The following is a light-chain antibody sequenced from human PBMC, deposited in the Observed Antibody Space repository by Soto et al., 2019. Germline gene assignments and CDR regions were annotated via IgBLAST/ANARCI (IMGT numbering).Light chain of an antibody. V-gene: IGKV1-9*01. CDR3: QRLNSYPIT. CDR1: QGISSY. Sequence: DIQLTQSPSFLSASVGDRVTITCRASQGISSYLAWYQQKPAKAPKLLIYAASTLQSGVPSRFSGSGSGTEFTLTISRLQPEDVATYYCQRLNSYPITFGQGTRLEIK. CDR2: AAS. J-gene: IGKJ5*01.